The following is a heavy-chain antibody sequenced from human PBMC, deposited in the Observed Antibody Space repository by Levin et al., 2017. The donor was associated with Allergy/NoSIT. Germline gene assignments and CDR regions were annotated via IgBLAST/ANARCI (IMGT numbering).Heavy chain of an antibody. CDR2: IYYSGST. CDR3: ARDRVVASSGTFYYYGMAV. Sequence: SQTLSLTCVVSGGSISSYHWSWIRQPPGKGLEWLGYIYYSGSTNYNPSLKSRVTISVDTSKNQFSLTLNSVTAADTAVYYCARDRVVASSGTFYYYGMAVWGQGTTVTVSS. D-gene: IGHD2-15*01. CDR1: GGSISSYH. J-gene: IGHJ6*02. V-gene: IGHV4-59*01.